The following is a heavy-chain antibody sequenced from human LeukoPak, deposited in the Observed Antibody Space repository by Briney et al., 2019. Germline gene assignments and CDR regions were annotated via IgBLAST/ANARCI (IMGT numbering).Heavy chain of an antibody. Sequence: SETLSLTCAVYGGSFSGYYWSWIRQPPGKGLEWIGEINHSGSTNYNPSLKSRVTISVDTSKNQFSLKLSSVTAADTAVYYCARVTTVTTPAYYYYYGMDVWGQGTTVTVSS. J-gene: IGHJ6*02. CDR2: INHSGST. D-gene: IGHD4-17*01. V-gene: IGHV4-34*01. CDR1: GGSFSGYY. CDR3: ARVTTVTTPAYYYYYGMDV.